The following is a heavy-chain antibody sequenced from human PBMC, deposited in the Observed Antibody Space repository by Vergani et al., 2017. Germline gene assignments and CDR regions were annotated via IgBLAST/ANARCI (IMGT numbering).Heavy chain of an antibody. CDR1: GGSISSGDHC. Sequence: QVQLQESGPGVVKPSQTLSLTCAVSGGSISSGDHCWTWIRQRPGKGLEWIGYIFYSGTTYDNPSLRSRLTISVETFQNQFSLKLRSVTAADTAVYYCARVDTQVPATSHFFYMDVRLKATTVVVSS. CDR2: IFYSGTT. CDR3: ARVDTQVPATSHFFYMDV. D-gene: IGHD6-25*01. J-gene: IGHJ6*03. V-gene: IGHV4-31*11.